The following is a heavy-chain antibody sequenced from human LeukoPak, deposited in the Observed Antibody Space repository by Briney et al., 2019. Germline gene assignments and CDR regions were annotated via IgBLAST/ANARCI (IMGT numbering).Heavy chain of an antibody. J-gene: IGHJ4*02. CDR3: ARDAEVGYFDSSNFYDY. V-gene: IGHV3-7*01. D-gene: IGHD3-22*01. CDR2: IKQDGSEK. Sequence: GGSLRLSCAASGFTFSSYWMSWVRQAPGKGLEWVANIKQDGSEKYYVDSVKGRFTISRDNAKNSLYLQMNSLRAEDTAVYYCARDAEVGYFDSSNFYDYWGQGTLVTVSS. CDR1: GFTFSSYW.